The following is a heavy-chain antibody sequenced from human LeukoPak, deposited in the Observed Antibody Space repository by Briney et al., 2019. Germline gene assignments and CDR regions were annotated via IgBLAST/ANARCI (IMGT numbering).Heavy chain of an antibody. CDR2: IYHSGST. D-gene: IGHD1-26*01. CDR3: ARMGEGDWFDP. V-gene: IGHV4-38-2*01. J-gene: IGHJ5*02. CDR1: GYSISSGYY. Sequence: SETLSLTCAVSGYSISSGYYWGWIRQPPGKVLEWIGSIYHSGSTYYNPSLKSRVTISVDTSKNQFSLKLSSVTAADTAVYYCARMGEGDWFDPWGQGTLVTVSS.